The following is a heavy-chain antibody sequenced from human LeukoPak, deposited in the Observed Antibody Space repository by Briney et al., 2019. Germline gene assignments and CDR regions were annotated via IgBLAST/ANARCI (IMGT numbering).Heavy chain of an antibody. D-gene: IGHD3-16*01. Sequence: SETLPLTCTVSGGSISSYYWSWIRQPPGKGLKWIGNIYYSGYTTYSPSLRSRVTISVDTSKNQFSLKLSSVTAADTAVYYCARETSQKGAHYMDVWGKGTTITISS. CDR3: ARETSQKGAHYMDV. CDR1: GGSISSYY. J-gene: IGHJ6*03. CDR2: IYYSGYT. V-gene: IGHV4-59*01.